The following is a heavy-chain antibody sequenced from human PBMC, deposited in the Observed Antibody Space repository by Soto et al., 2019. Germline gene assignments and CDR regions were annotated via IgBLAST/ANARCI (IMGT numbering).Heavy chain of an antibody. J-gene: IGHJ3*02. CDR1: GYTFTSYA. V-gene: IGHV1-3*01. CDR2: INAGNGNT. D-gene: IGHD2-2*01. CDR3: AREVPAARDAFDI. Sequence: ASVKVSCKASGYTFTSYAMHWVRQAPGQRLEWMGWINAGNGNTKYSQKFQGRATITRDTSASTAYMELSSLRSEDTAVYYCAREVPAARDAFDIWGQGTMVTVSS.